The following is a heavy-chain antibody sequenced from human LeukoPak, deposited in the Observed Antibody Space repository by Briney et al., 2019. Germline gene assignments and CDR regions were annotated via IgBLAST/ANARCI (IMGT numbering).Heavy chain of an antibody. V-gene: IGHV1-69*06. CDR2: IIPIFGTA. CDR3: ARGRGGSYYGSWFDP. CDR1: GGTFSSYA. Sequence: GASVKVSCKASGGTFSSYAISWVRQAPGQGLEWMGGIIPIFGTANYAQKFQGRVTITADKSTSTAYMELSSLRSEDTAVYYCARGRGGSYYGSWFDPWGQGTLVTVSS. D-gene: IGHD1-26*01. J-gene: IGHJ5*02.